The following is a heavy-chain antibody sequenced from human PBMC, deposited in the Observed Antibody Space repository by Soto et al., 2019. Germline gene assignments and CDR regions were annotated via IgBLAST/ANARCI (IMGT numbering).Heavy chain of an antibody. CDR1: GGSISSGGYY. Sequence: QVQLQESGPGLVKPSQTLSLTCTVSGGSISSGGYYWSWIRQHPGKGLEWIGYIYYSGSSYYNPYVKNRYTISVDTSKNQFSLKLSSVTAADPAVYYWARQVSAAGTLDYWGQGTQDKVSP. CDR3: ARQVSAAGTLDY. CDR2: IYYSGSS. V-gene: IGHV4-31*03. J-gene: IGHJ4*02. D-gene: IGHD6-13*01.